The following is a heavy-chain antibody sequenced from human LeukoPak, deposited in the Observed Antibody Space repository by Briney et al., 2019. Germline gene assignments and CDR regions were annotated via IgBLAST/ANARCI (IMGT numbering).Heavy chain of an antibody. V-gene: IGHV1-18*01. J-gene: IGHJ4*02. CDR1: GYIFTSYY. CDR3: ARDSVAGFDY. D-gene: IGHD6-19*01. Sequence: ASVKVSCKTPGYIFTSYYINWVRQAPGQGLEWMGWISAYNGNRNYGQNFQDRVTMTTDTSTSTAYMELRSLRSDDTAVYYCARDSVAGFDYWGQGTLVTVSS. CDR2: ISAYNGNR.